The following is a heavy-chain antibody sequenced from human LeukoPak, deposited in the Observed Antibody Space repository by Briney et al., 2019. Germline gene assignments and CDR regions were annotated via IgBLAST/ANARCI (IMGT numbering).Heavy chain of an antibody. CDR1: GYIFTKYD. V-gene: IGHV1-18*01. D-gene: IGHD6-13*01. CDR2: ITPYNGNA. CDR3: ARETKDGVFFDY. J-gene: IGHJ4*02. Sequence: ASVKVSCKTSGYIFTKYDISWVRQAPGQGPEWMGWITPYNGNAQSAPKFEGRVTMTTDTSASTAYLELRGLKSDDTAVYYCARETKDGVFFDYWGQGTLVIVSS.